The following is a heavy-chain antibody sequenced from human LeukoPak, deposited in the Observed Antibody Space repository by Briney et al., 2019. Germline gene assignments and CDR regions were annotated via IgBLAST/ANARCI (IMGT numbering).Heavy chain of an antibody. J-gene: IGHJ4*02. CDR1: GGSISSSSYY. Sequence: SETLSLTCTVSGGSISSSSYYWGWIRQPPGKGLEWIGSIYYSGSTYYNPSLKSRVTISVDTSKNQFSLKLSSVTAADTAVYYSARLTASFTTVTARNPTDYWGQGTLVTVSS. CDR2: IYYSGST. D-gene: IGHD4-17*01. V-gene: IGHV4-39*01. CDR3: ARLTASFTTVTARNPTDY.